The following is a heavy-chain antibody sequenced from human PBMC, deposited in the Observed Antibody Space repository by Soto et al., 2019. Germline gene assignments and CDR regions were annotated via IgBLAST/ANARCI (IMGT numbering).Heavy chain of an antibody. CDR3: ARDQRRGYTYYYYGMDV. V-gene: IGHV1-8*02. Sequence: ASVKGSRKGSGFTFAIYGITWVRPAPGQRLEWMGWINPNSGNTGYAQKFQGRVTMTRDTAINTAYMELRSLRSDDTAVYYCARDQRRGYTYYYYGMDVWAQGTTVTVSS. CDR1: GFTFAIYG. D-gene: IGHD5-12*01. J-gene: IGHJ6*02. CDR2: INPNSGNT.